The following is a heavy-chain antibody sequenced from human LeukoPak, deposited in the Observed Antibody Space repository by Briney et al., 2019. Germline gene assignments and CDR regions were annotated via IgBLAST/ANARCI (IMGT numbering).Heavy chain of an antibody. CDR3: ARGEMATELDY. CDR1: GYTFTIYD. CDR2: MNPNSGNT. V-gene: IGHV1-8*01. J-gene: IGHJ4*02. D-gene: IGHD5-24*01. Sequence: ASVKVSCKASGYTFTIYDINWVRQATGEGVEWVGWMNPNSGNTDYAQKFQGRVTMTRNNSISTAYMELSSLRSEDTAVYYCARGEMATELDYWGQGTLVTVSS.